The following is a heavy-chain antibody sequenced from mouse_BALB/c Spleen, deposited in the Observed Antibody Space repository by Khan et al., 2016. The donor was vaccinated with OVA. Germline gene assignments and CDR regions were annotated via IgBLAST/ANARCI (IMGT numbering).Heavy chain of an antibody. Sequence: VRLQQSGPELVKPGTSVKIPCKASGYTFADYNVDWVKQSHGKSLEWIGDITPNNGGSIYNQKFKGKATLPVDKSSSTAYMELRSLTSEDTAVYYCTRGGFGGFAFWGQGTLVTVSA. V-gene: IGHV1-18*01. CDR3: TRGGFGGFAF. CDR1: GYTFADYN. J-gene: IGHJ3*01. CDR2: ITPNNGGS.